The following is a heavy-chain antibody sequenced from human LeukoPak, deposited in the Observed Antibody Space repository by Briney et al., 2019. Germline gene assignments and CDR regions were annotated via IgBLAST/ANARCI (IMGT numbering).Heavy chain of an antibody. CDR2: IYTSGST. Sequence: SETLSLTCTVSGGSISSYYWSWIRQPAGKGLEWIGRIYTSGSTNYNPSLKSRVTISVDTSKNQFSLKLSSVTAADTAVYYCARNAYSVLKKNWFDPWGQGTLVTVFS. V-gene: IGHV4-4*07. CDR1: GGSISSYY. CDR3: ARNAYSVLKKNWFDP. J-gene: IGHJ5*02. D-gene: IGHD2-21*01.